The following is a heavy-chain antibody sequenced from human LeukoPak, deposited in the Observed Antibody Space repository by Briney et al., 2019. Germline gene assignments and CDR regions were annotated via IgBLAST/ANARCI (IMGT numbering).Heavy chain of an antibody. CDR3: ARDSMGVRGGSYCSGLDY. CDR1: GYTFTSYY. D-gene: IGHD2-15*01. V-gene: IGHV1-46*01. Sequence: ASVKVSCKASGYTFTSYYMHWVRQAPGQGLEWMGIINPSGGSTSYAQKFQGRVTMTRDTSTSTVYMELSSLRSEDTAVYYCARDSMGVRGGSYCSGLDYWGQGTLVTVSS. CDR2: INPSGGST. J-gene: IGHJ4*02.